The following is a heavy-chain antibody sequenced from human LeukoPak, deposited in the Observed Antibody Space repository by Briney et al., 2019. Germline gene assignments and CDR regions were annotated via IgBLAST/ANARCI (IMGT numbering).Heavy chain of an antibody. Sequence: GGSLRLSCAASGFSFDNRAMSWLRQAAGKGLEWVSTITGSGTTTYYADSVKGRFTISRDISRKTVYLQMNNLRAEDTAVYYCAKDGGIYDFPFDSWGQGTLVTVSS. CDR2: ITGSGTTT. V-gene: IGHV3-23*01. D-gene: IGHD3-3*01. CDR3: AKDGGIYDFPFDS. J-gene: IGHJ5*01. CDR1: GFSFDNRA.